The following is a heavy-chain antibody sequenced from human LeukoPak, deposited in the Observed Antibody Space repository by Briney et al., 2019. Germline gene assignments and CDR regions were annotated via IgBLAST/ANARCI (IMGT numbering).Heavy chain of an antibody. Sequence: GGSLRLSCAASGFTFSSYSMNWVRQAPGKGLEWVSSTSSSSSYIYYADSVKGRFTISRDNAKNSLYLQMNSLRAEDTAVYYCARAPYYYDSSGYWSIDYWGQGTLVTVSS. CDR1: GFTFSSYS. J-gene: IGHJ4*02. CDR2: TSSSSSYI. D-gene: IGHD3-22*01. V-gene: IGHV3-21*01. CDR3: ARAPYYYDSSGYWSIDY.